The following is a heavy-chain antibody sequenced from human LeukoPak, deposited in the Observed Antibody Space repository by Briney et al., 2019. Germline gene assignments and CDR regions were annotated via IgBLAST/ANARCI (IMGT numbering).Heavy chain of an antibody. CDR3: ARGPQFSGPGWFDP. CDR1: GFTFSGYV. J-gene: IGHJ5*02. Sequence: GGSLMLSCVGSGFTFSGYVMTWVRQAPGKGLECVSSITFSSSHIYYADSVKGRFTISRDNTKDSLYLQMNSLRAEDTAIYYCARGPQFSGPGWFDPWGQGTLVTVSS. V-gene: IGHV3-21*01. D-gene: IGHD3-10*01. CDR2: ITFSSSHI.